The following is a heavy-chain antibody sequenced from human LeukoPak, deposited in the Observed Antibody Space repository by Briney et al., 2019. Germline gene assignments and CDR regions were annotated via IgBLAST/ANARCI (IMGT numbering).Heavy chain of an antibody. V-gene: IGHV4-34*01. J-gene: IGHJ4*02. Sequence: SETLSLTCTVSGGSVSNYYWSWIRQSPGKGLEWIGEINHSGSTNYNPSLKGRVTISVDTSKNQFSLKLSSVTAADTAVYYCARRIPMVRGAVDYWGQGTLVTVSS. CDR1: GGSVSNYY. CDR3: ARRIPMVRGAVDY. CDR2: INHSGST. D-gene: IGHD3-10*01.